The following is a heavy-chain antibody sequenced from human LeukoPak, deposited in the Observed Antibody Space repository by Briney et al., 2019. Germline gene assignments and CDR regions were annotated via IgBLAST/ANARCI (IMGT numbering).Heavy chain of an antibody. CDR3: ARGRDQVWLPTFDY. D-gene: IGHD5-12*01. V-gene: IGHV3-11*01. CDR2: ISGSANTI. Sequence: GGSLRLSCAASGFPFSDYYMSWIRQAPGKGLKWVSHISGSANTIYNADSVKGRFTISRDNAKNSLFLQMNSLGAEDTAVYYCARGRDQVWLPTFDYWGQGTLVTVSS. CDR1: GFPFSDYY. J-gene: IGHJ4*02.